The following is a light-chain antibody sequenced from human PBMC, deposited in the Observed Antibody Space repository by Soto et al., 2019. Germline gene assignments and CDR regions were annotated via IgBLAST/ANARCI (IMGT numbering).Light chain of an antibody. CDR1: SSTIGSNN. V-gene: IGLV1-47*01. J-gene: IGLJ2*01. CDR3: STWDDSLSSVL. Sequence: QSVLTQPPSASGTPGQRVTVSCSGSSSTIGSNNVAWYKKLAGSAPKLLIYENDQRPSGVPDRFSGSKSGTSASLAISGLRPEDEATYYCSTWDDSLSSVLFGGGTKSPS. CDR2: END.